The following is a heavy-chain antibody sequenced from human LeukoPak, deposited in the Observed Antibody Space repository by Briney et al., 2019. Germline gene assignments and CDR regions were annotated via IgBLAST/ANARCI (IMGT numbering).Heavy chain of an antibody. D-gene: IGHD2-2*01. CDR2: IYTSGSS. CDR3: ARVMAWSTSNYYYYMDV. CDR1: GGSIRSGSYY. Sequence: PSETLSLTCTVSGGSIRSGSYYWSWIRQPAGKRLEWIGRIYTSGSSNYNPSLKSRVTISIDTSKNQFSLKLSSVTAADTAVYYCARVMAWSTSNYYYYMDVWGKGTTVTVSS. J-gene: IGHJ6*03. V-gene: IGHV4-61*02.